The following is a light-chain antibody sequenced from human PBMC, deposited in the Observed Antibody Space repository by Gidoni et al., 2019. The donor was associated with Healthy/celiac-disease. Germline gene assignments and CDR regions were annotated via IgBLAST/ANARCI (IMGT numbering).Light chain of an antibody. J-gene: IGLJ2*01. CDR1: SSDVGGYKY. V-gene: IGLV2-8*01. CDR3: SSYAGSNNPVV. CDR2: EVS. Sequence: QSALTQPPSASGSPGPSVTISCTGTSSDVGGYKYVSWYQQHPGKAPKLMIYEVSKRPSGVPDRFSGSKSGNTASLTVSGLQADDEAEYYCSSYAGSNNPVVFGGGTKLTVL.